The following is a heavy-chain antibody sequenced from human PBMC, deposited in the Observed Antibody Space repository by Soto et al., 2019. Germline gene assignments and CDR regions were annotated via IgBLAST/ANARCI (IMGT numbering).Heavy chain of an antibody. CDR1: GFTFRSDW. CDR2: IKQDGSEE. D-gene: IGHD2-15*01. J-gene: IGHJ3*02. V-gene: IGHV3-7*01. CDR3: ARPLGWRDAFDI. Sequence: GGSLRLSCAASGFTFRSDWMSWVRQAPGKGLEWVANIKQDGSEEYYVDSVRGRFAISRDNAKNSLYLQLNSLTPEDTAVYYCARPLGWRDAFDIWGQGAMVTVSS.